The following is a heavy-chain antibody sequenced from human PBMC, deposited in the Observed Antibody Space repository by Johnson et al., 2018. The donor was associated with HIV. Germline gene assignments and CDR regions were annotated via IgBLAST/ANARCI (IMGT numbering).Heavy chain of an antibody. J-gene: IGHJ3*02. V-gene: IGHV3-30*02. Sequence: QVHLVESGGGLFQPGGSLRLSCAASGFSFSTYGMHWVRQAPGKGLKWVSFIRYDGSNKYYADSVKGRFTISRDNSKNTLYLQMNSLRTEDTALYYCAKAPWRGGDPNSAFDIWGQGTMVTVSS. CDR3: AKAPWRGGDPNSAFDI. D-gene: IGHD3-16*01. CDR2: IRYDGSNK. CDR1: GFSFSTYG.